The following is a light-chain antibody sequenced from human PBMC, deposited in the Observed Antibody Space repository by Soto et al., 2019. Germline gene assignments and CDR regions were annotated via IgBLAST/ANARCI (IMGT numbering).Light chain of an antibody. CDR2: GAS. CDR1: QSVSSSY. V-gene: IGKV3-20*01. Sequence: EIVLTQSPGTLSLSPGERATLSCRASQSVSSSYLAWYQQKPGQAPRLLIYGASSRATGIPDRFSGSGSGTDFTLTISRLEPEDLAVYYCQQDCSSPLTFGGGTKVEIK. CDR3: QQDCSSPLT. J-gene: IGKJ4*01.